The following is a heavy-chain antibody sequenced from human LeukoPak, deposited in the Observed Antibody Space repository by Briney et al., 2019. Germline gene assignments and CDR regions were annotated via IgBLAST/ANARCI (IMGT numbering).Heavy chain of an antibody. CDR2: IKADGTGK. CDR3: ARDRGWQQFDY. Sequence: PGGSLRLSCVASGFTFSSSWMTWVRQAPGMGLERVPNIKADGTGKYYVDSVRGRFSISRDNAKNSLHLELNSLRAEDTGVYFCARDRGWQQFDYWGQGTLVTVSS. J-gene: IGHJ4*01. V-gene: IGHV3-7*01. CDR1: GFTFSSSW. D-gene: IGHD5-24*01.